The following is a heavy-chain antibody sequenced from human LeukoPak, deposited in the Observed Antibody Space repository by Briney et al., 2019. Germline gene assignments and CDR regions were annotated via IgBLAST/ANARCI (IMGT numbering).Heavy chain of an antibody. D-gene: IGHD3-22*01. CDR2: IIPIFGTA. CDR3: AESPPYYDKFHFQH. V-gene: IGHV1-69*06. J-gene: IGHJ1*01. Sequence: SVKVSCKASGGTFSSYAISWVRQAPGQGLEWMGGIIPIFGTANYAQKFQGRVTITADKSTSTAYMELSRLRSDDTAVYYCAESPPYYDKFHFQHWGQGTLVTVSS. CDR1: GGTFSSYA.